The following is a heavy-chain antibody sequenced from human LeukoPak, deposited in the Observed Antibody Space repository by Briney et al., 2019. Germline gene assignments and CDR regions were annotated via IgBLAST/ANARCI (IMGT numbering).Heavy chain of an antibody. CDR3: ASSTKYDILTGTTVNYYYGMDV. CDR2: MNPNSGNT. J-gene: IGHJ6*02. Sequence: ASVKVSCKASGYTFTSYDINWVRQATGQGLEWMGWMNPNSGNTGYAQKFQGRVTMTRNTSISTAYMELSSLRSEDTAVYYCASSTKYDILTGTTVNYYYGMDVWGQGTTVTVSS. D-gene: IGHD3-9*01. CDR1: GYTFTSYD. V-gene: IGHV1-8*01.